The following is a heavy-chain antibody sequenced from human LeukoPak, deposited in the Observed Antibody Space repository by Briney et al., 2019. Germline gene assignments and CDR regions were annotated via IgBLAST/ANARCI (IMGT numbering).Heavy chain of an antibody. D-gene: IGHD3-10*01. Sequence: PSETLSLTCAVYGGSFSVYYWSWIRQPPGKGLEWIGEINHSGSTNYNPSLKSRVTISVDTSKNQFSLKLSSVTAADTAVYYCARGGEGLFDYWGQGTLVTVSS. J-gene: IGHJ4*02. V-gene: IGHV4-34*01. CDR3: ARGGEGLFDY. CDR1: GGSFSVYY. CDR2: INHSGST.